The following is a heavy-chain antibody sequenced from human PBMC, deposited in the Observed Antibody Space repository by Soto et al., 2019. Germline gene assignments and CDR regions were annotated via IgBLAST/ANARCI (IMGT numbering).Heavy chain of an antibody. CDR2: ISSSSSYI. CDR1: GFTFSSYS. J-gene: IGHJ2*01. CDR3: ARVDEVVYARNYWYFDL. V-gene: IGHV3-21*01. Sequence: EVQLVESGGGLVKPGGSLRLSCAASGFTFSSYSMNWVRQAPGKGLEWVSSISSSSSYIYYADSVKGRFTISRDNAKNSLYLQMNSLRAEDTAVYYCARVDEVVYARNYWYFDLWGRGTLVTVSS. D-gene: IGHD2-8*02.